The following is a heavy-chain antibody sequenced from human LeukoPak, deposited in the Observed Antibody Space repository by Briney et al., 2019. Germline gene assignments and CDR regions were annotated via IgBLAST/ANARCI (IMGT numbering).Heavy chain of an antibody. CDR1: GFIFDDYA. J-gene: IGHJ4*02. D-gene: IGHD5-18*01. CDR2: ISWNSGSI. V-gene: IGHV3-9*01. CDR3: AKGDGDTAMATSFFDS. Sequence: PGRSLRLSCAASGFIFDDYAMHWVRRAPGKGLEWVSGISWNSGSIGYADSVKGRFTISRDSAKNSLYLQMNSLRAEDTALYYCAKGDGDTAMATSFFDSWGQGSLVTVSS.